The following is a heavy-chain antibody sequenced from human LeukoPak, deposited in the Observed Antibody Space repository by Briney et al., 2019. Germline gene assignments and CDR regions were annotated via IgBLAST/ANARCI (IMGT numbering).Heavy chain of an antibody. CDR2: ITGSGYTT. J-gene: IGHJ4*02. Sequence: PGGSLRLSCAASGFTFSNSAMSWVRQAPGKGLEWVSAITGSGYTTYHADSVKGRFTISRDNSKNTLYLQMNSLRAEDTAVYYCASTEGTSTYSAWGSCRLDYWGQGTLVTVSS. CDR1: GFTFSNSA. D-gene: IGHD3-16*02. V-gene: IGHV3-23*01. CDR3: ASTEGTSTYSAWGSCRLDY.